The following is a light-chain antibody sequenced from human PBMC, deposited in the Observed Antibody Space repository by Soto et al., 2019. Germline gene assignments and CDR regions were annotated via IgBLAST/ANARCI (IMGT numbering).Light chain of an antibody. CDR1: QTISGSY. J-gene: IGKJ1*01. CDR2: GAS. Sequence: DIVLTQSPGTLSLSPGERATLSCRASQTISGSYLAWYQQKPCQSPRLLISGASSRATGIPDRFTGSGSGTEFTLTISSLQSEYFAVYYCQQYKNWPPWTFGQGTKVELK. CDR3: QQYKNWPPWT. V-gene: IGKV3-20*01.